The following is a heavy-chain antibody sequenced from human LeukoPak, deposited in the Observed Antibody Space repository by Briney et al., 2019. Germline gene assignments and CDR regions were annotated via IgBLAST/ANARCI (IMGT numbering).Heavy chain of an antibody. CDR1: GYTFTGYY. CDR2: INPDSGGT. Sequence: ASVKVSCKASGYTFTGYYIHWVRQAPGQGLEWMGWINPDSGGTNYAQKFQGRVTMTWDTSISTAYMELSRLRSDDTAIYYCARGRFYTSGSYYNRLDYWGQGTLVTASS. J-gene: IGHJ4*02. V-gene: IGHV1-2*02. CDR3: ARGRFYTSGSYYNRLDY. D-gene: IGHD3-10*01.